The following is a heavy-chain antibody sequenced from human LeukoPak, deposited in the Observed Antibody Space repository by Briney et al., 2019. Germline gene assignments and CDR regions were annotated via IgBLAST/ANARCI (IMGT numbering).Heavy chain of an antibody. CDR2: ISGSGGST. Sequence: GGSLRPSCAASGFTFSSYAIGWVRQPPGKGLEWLSSISGSGGSTYYADSVKGRFTISRDNPKNTLYLQMNSLRAEDTAVYYCAKDKTARMNDAFDIWGQGTMVTVSS. D-gene: IGHD6-6*01. V-gene: IGHV3-23*01. CDR1: GFTFSSYA. J-gene: IGHJ3*02. CDR3: AKDKTARMNDAFDI.